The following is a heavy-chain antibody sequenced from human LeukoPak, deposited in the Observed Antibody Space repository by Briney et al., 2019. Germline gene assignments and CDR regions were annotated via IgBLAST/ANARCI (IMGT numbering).Heavy chain of an antibody. CDR1: GFTFSDHY. J-gene: IGHJ6*02. D-gene: IGHD2-2*01. CDR3: ARLVVVPAAKRGYYYYNGMDV. CDR2: TRNKANSYTT. V-gene: IGHV3-72*01. Sequence: GGSLRLSCAASGFTFSDHYMDWVRQAPGKGLEWVGRTRNKANSYTTEYAASVKGRFTISRDDSKNSLYFQMNSLKTEDTAVYYCARLVVVPAAKRGYYYYNGMDVWGQGATVTVSS.